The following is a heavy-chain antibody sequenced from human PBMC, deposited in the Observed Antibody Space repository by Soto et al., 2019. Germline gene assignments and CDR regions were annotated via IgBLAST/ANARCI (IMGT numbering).Heavy chain of an antibody. J-gene: IGHJ4*02. CDR2: IDASGGST. D-gene: IGHD3-22*01. CDR3: ARSSFYYDSGASFDY. V-gene: IGHV1-46*01. Sequence: ASVKVSCKASGYTFTSYYIHWVRQAPGQGLEWMGIIDASGGSTSYAQKFQGRVTMTRDTSTSTVSMELSSLRSEDTAVYYCARSSFYYDSGASFDYWGQGTLLTVSS. CDR1: GYTFTSYY.